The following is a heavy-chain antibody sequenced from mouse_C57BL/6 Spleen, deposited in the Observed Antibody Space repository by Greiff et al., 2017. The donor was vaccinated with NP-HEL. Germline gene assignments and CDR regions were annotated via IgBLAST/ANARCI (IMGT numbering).Heavy chain of an antibody. CDR3: ARSDYGTGLDY. V-gene: IGHV1-76*01. CDR2: IYPGSGNT. J-gene: IGHJ2*01. D-gene: IGHD2-4*01. Sequence: VQLQQSGAELVRPGASVKLSCKASGYTFTDYYINWVKQRPGQGLEWIARIYPGSGNTYYNEKFKGKATLTAEKSSSTAYMQLSSLTSEDSAVYFCARSDYGTGLDYWGQGTTLTVSS. CDR1: GYTFTDYY.